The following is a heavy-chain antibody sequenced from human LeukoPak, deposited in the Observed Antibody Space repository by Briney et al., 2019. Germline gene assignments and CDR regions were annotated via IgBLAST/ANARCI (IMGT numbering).Heavy chain of an antibody. D-gene: IGHD7-27*01. Sequence: ASVKVSCKASGYTFIDYAINWVRQAPGQGLEWMGWINTDTGNPTYGQGFTGRFVFSLDTSVSTAYLQINGLKAEDTAVYYCARKDGDEVNTLDYWGQGTLVTVSS. V-gene: IGHV7-4-1*02. CDR3: ARKDGDEVNTLDY. J-gene: IGHJ4*02. CDR1: GYTFIDYA. CDR2: INTDTGNP.